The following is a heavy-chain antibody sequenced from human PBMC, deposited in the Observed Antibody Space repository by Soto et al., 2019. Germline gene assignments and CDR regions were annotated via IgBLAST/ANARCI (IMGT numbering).Heavy chain of an antibody. CDR3: ARDLAAGDL. Sequence: QAHLVQSGAEVREPGASVKVSCRTSGYTCINYYIHWVRQAPGHGLEWMAIINPMSVATNYAQKFQGRITLTMDTSTTTVYMEVSSLTSEDTAVYYCARDLAAGDLWGQGTLVTVSS. CDR1: GYTCINYY. J-gene: IGHJ4*02. V-gene: IGHV1-46*01. CDR2: INPMSVAT. D-gene: IGHD2-21*01.